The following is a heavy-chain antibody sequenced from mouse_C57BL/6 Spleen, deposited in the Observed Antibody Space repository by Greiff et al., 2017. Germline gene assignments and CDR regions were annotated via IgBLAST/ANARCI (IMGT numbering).Heavy chain of an antibody. D-gene: IGHD2-5*01. J-gene: IGHJ4*01. CDR2: INPYNGGT. V-gene: IGHV1-19*01. Sequence: EVQLQQSGPVLVKPGASVKMSCKASGYTFTDYYMNWVKQSHGKSLEWIGVINPYNGGTSYNQKFKGKATLTVDKSSSTAYMELNSLTSEDSAVYYCARDTYSNRFYAMDYWGQGTSVTVSS. CDR1: GYTFTDYY. CDR3: ARDTYSNRFYAMDY.